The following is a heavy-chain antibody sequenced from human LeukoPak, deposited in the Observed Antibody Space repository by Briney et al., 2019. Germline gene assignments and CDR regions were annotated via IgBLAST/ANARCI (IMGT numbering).Heavy chain of an antibody. CDR3: ARVMVVAATPTFDY. Sequence: ASVKVSCKASGYTFTGYYMHWVRQAPGQGLEWMGWINPNSGGTNYAQKFQGRVTMTRDTSISTAYMELSRLRSDDTAVYYCARVMVVAATPTFDYWGQGTLVTVSS. D-gene: IGHD2-15*01. J-gene: IGHJ4*02. V-gene: IGHV1-2*02. CDR2: INPNSGGT. CDR1: GYTFTGYY.